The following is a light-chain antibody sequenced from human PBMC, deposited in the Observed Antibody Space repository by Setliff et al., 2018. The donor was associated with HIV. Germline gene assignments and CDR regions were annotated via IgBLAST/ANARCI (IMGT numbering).Light chain of an antibody. CDR2: EVS. CDR1: RSDVGSYNL. Sequence: QSVLTQPASVSGSPGRSITISCTGSRSDVGSYNLVSWYQQHPGKAPKLMIYEVSKRPSGVSDRFSGSKSGSTASLTISGLQAEDEADYYCCSYVGSTTRVVFGGGTKVTVL. J-gene: IGLJ2*01. V-gene: IGLV2-23*02. CDR3: CSYVGSTTRVV.